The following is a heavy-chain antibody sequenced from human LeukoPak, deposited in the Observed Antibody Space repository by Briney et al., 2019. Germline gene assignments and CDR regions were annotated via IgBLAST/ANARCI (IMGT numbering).Heavy chain of an antibody. D-gene: IGHD6-13*01. J-gene: IGHJ4*02. V-gene: IGHV3-48*02. Sequence: PGGSLRLSCAASGFTFSSYSMNWVRQAPGKGLEWVSYISSSSSTIYYADSVKGRFTISRDNAKNSLYLQVNSLRDEDTAVHYCARDPAATSSSSWYLGVRYYFDYWGQGTLVTVSS. CDR3: ARDPAATSSSSWYLGVRYYFDY. CDR1: GFTFSSYS. CDR2: ISSSSSTI.